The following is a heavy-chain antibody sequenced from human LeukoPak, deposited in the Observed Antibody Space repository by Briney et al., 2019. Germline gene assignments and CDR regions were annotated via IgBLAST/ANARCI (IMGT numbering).Heavy chain of an antibody. D-gene: IGHD4-17*01. V-gene: IGHV3-48*04. J-gene: IGHJ4*02. CDR1: GFTFSDYS. CDR2: ISDSSSTK. Sequence: PGGSLRLSCAASGFTFSDYSMNWVRRAPGKGLEWISYISDSSSTKYYADSVKGRYTISRDNAKNSLYLQMNSLRAEDTAVYYCARGQPDHGDYVDYWGQGTLVPVSS. CDR3: ARGQPDHGDYVDY.